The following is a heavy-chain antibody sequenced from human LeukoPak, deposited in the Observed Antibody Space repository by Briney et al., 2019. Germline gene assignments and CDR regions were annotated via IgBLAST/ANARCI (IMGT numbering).Heavy chain of an antibody. J-gene: IGHJ5*02. Sequence: GGSLRLSCAASGFTFSSYSMNWVRQAPGKGLEWVSSISSSSSCIYYADSVKGRFTISRDNAKNSLYLQMNSLRAEDTAVYYCARVRWASPNWFDPWGQGTLVTVSS. CDR2: ISSSSSCI. CDR1: GFTFSSYS. D-gene: IGHD4-23*01. V-gene: IGHV3-21*01. CDR3: ARVRWASPNWFDP.